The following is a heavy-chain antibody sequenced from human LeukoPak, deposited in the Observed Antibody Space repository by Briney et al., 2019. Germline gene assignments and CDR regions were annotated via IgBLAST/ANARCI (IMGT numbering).Heavy chain of an antibody. Sequence: GGSLRLSCAASGFTVSSNYMSWVRQAPGKGLEWVSVIYSGGSTYYADSVKGRFTISRDNSKNTLYLQMNSLRAEDTAVYYCARDNLGRFGDPLDDYWGQGTLVTVSS. CDR2: IYSGGST. D-gene: IGHD3-10*01. V-gene: IGHV3-66*01. CDR1: GFTVSSNY. J-gene: IGHJ4*02. CDR3: ARDNLGRFGDPLDDY.